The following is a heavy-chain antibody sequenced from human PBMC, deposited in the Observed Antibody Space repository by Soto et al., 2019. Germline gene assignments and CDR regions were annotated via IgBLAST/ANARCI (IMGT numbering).Heavy chain of an antibody. CDR2: IYYSGST. CDR3: ARHYDILTGYYWAWFDP. V-gene: IGHV4-39*01. CDR1: GGSISSSSYY. D-gene: IGHD3-9*01. Sequence: SETLSLTCTVSGGSISSSSYYWGWIRQPPGKGLEWIGSIYYSGSTYYNPSLKSRVTISVDTSKNQFSLKLSSVTAADTAVYYCARHYDILTGYYWAWFDPWGQGTLVTVSS. J-gene: IGHJ5*02.